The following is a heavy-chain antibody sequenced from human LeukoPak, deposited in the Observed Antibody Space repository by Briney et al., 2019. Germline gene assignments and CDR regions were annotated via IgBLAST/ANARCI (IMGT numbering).Heavy chain of an antibody. Sequence: PGGSLRLSCAASGFTFSSYWMSWVRQAPGKGLEWVAHIKQDGSEKYYVDSVKGRCTISRDNAKNSLYLKMNSLRAEHTPVYYCARTYYDFWSLYSSYFDYWGQGTLVTVPS. D-gene: IGHD3-3*01. CDR3: ARTYYDFWSLYSSYFDY. J-gene: IGHJ4*02. V-gene: IGHV3-7*01. CDR2: IKQDGSEK. CDR1: GFTFSSYW.